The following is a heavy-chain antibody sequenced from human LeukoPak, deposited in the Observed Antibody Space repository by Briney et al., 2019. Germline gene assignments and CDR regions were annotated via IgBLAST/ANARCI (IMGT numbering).Heavy chain of an antibody. Sequence: SSVKVSCKXSGGTFSSYTISWVRQAPGQGLEWMGRIIPILGIANYSQKFQGRVTITRNTSISTAYMELSSLRSEDTAVYYCAGGGGDSSGYEFDYWGQGTLVTVSS. V-gene: IGHV1-69*02. J-gene: IGHJ4*02. CDR3: AGGGGDSSGYEFDY. D-gene: IGHD3-22*01. CDR2: IIPILGIA. CDR1: GGTFSSYT.